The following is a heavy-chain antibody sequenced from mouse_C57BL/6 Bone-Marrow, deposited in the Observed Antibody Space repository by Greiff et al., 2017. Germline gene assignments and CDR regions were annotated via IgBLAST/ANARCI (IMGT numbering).Heavy chain of an antibody. CDR1: GYTFTDYY. CDR3: ARGMGNYVDYAMDY. V-gene: IGHV1-26*01. D-gene: IGHD2-1*01. CDR2: INPNNGGT. Sequence: DVQLQESGPELVKPGASVKISCKASGYTFTDYYMNWVKQSHGKSLEWIGDINPNNGGTSYNQKFKGKATLTVDKSSSTAYMELRSLTSEDSAVYYCARGMGNYVDYAMDYWGQGTSVTVSS. J-gene: IGHJ4*01.